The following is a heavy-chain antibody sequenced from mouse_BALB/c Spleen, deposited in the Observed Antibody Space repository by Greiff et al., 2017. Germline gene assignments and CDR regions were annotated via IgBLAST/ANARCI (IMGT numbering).Heavy chain of an antibody. D-gene: IGHD2-1*01. V-gene: IGHV5-17*02. CDR2: ISSGSSTI. CDR3: ARDGNYVPFAY. Sequence: EVKLVESGGGLVQPGGSLKLSCAASGFTFSSFGMHWVRQAPEKGLEWVAYISSGSSTIYYADTVKGRFTISRDNPKNTLFLQMTSLRSEDTAMYYCARDGNYVPFAYWGQGTLVTVSA. CDR1: GFTFSSFG. J-gene: IGHJ3*01.